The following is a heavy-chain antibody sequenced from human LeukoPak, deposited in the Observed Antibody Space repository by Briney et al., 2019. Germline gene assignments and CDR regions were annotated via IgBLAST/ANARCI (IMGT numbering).Heavy chain of an antibody. CDR3: AKEWQQRDAFDI. D-gene: IGHD6-13*01. Sequence: PGGSLRLSCAASGFTFSSYAMSWVRQAPGKGLEWVSSISSSSSYIYYADSVKGRFTISRDNAKNSLYLQMNSLRAEDTAVYYCAKEWQQRDAFDIWGQGTMVTVSS. CDR2: ISSSSSYI. J-gene: IGHJ3*02. V-gene: IGHV3-21*04. CDR1: GFTFSSYA.